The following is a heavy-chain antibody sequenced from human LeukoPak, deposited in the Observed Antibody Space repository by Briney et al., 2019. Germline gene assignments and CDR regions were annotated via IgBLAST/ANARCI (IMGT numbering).Heavy chain of an antibody. CDR2: ISGSGGST. D-gene: IGHD1-1*01. V-gene: IGHV3-23*01. Sequence: AGTLRLSCAASGFTISSYAMYWGRQAPGKGLDRVSAISGSGGSTYYADSVKGRFTNSRDNSKNTLYLQMNSLRAEDTAVYYCAKDGWNLAHGSWGQGTLVTVSS. CDR3: AKDGWNLAHGS. CDR1: GFTISSYA. J-gene: IGHJ5*02.